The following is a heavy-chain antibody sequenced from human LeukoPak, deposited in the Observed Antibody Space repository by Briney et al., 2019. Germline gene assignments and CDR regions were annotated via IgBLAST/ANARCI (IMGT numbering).Heavy chain of an antibody. CDR1: GYSFTSYW. J-gene: IGHJ3*02. Sequence: GESLKISCKGSGYSFTSYWIGWVRQMPGKGLEWMGIIYPGDSDTRYSPSFQGQVTISADKSISTAYLQWSSLKASDTAVYYCARHRTTMVRGAWDAFDIWGQGTMVTVSS. CDR2: IYPGDSDT. CDR3: ARHRTTMVRGAWDAFDI. D-gene: IGHD3-10*01. V-gene: IGHV5-51*01.